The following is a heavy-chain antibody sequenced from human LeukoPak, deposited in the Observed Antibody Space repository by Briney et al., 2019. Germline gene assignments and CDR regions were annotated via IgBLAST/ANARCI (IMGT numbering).Heavy chain of an antibody. J-gene: IGHJ3*02. Sequence: GGSLRLSCAASGFTFSSYWMSWVRQAPGKGLEWVANIKEDGSEKYYVDSVKGRFTISRDNAKNSLYLQMNSLRAEDTAVYYCAKSGLGEAFDIWGQGTMVTVSS. CDR2: IKEDGSEK. V-gene: IGHV3-7*01. D-gene: IGHD3-16*01. CDR3: AKSGLGEAFDI. CDR1: GFTFSSYW.